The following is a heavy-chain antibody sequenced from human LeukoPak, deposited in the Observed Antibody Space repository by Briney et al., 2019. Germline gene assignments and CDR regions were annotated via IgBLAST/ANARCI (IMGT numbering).Heavy chain of an antibody. CDR2: IKADGGEK. CDR3: ARGGAARPDF. V-gene: IGHV3-7*01. D-gene: IGHD6-6*01. CDR1: GFKFNTYG. Sequence: GGSLRLSCAASGFKFNTYGMHWVRQAPGKGLEWVAKIKADGGEKDHVASVKGRFTISRDNAKNSLYLQMNSLRVEDTAVYYCARGGAARPDFWGQGTLVTVSS. J-gene: IGHJ4*02.